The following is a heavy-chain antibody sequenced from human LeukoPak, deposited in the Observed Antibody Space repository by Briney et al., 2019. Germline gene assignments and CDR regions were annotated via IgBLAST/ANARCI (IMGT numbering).Heavy chain of an antibody. J-gene: IGHJ3*01. CDR2: VYYTGST. D-gene: IGHD6-13*01. CDR3: ARISSSNWYNERGAFDV. Sequence: PSETLSLTCTVSSGSISSYYWSWVRQPPGKGLEWIGLVYYTGSTNYSPCLKSRVTISVDTSKTQFSLKLRSVTAADTAVYYCARISSSNWYNERGAFDVWGQGTMVTVSS. V-gene: IGHV4-59*01. CDR1: SGSISSYY.